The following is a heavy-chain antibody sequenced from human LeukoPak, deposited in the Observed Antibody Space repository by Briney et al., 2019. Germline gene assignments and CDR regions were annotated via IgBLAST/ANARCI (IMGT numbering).Heavy chain of an antibody. Sequence: GGSLRLSCAPSGFTFSSYGMSWVRQAPGKGLELVSAISGTGGTTYYADSVKGRFTISRDNSKNTLYLQMNTLTAEDTAVYYCAKNGDRGAYCSGGSCYPYYYYYMDVWGKGTTVTISS. CDR1: GFTFSSYG. CDR3: AKNGDRGAYCSGGSCYPYYYYYMDV. CDR2: ISGTGGTT. J-gene: IGHJ6*03. V-gene: IGHV3-23*01. D-gene: IGHD2-15*01.